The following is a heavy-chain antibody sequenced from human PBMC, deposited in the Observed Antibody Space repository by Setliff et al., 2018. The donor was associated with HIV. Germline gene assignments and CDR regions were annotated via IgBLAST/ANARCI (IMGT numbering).Heavy chain of an antibody. J-gene: IGHJ3*01. CDR2: MSHRGTT. V-gene: IGHV4-59*08. Sequence: SETLSLTCTVSGGSISSYFCSWLRQPPGKGLEWIGSMSHRGTTPYNPSLESRVTISVNTSKNQCSLRLTSLTAADTAVYFCARHYDVDAFDVWGQGTMVTVSS. CDR1: GGSISSYF. CDR3: ARHYDVDAFDV. D-gene: IGHD3-16*01.